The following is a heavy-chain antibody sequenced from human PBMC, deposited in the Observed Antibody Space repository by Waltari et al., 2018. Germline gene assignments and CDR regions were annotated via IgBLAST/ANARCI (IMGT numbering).Heavy chain of an antibody. CDR1: GFTFDDYA. V-gene: IGHV3-9*01. CDR3: ARRGHSSYYYYYMDV. CDR2: ISWNSGSI. J-gene: IGHJ6*03. Sequence: EVQLVESGGGLVQPGRSLRLSCAASGFTFDDYAMHWVRQAPGKGLEGVSGISWNSGSIGYADSVKGRFTISRDNAKNSLYLQMNSLRAEDTAVYYCARRGHSSYYYYYMDVWGKGTTVTVSS. D-gene: IGHD5-18*01.